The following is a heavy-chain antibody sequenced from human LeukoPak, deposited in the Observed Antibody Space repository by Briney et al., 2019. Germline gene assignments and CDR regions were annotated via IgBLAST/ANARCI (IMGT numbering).Heavy chain of an antibody. D-gene: IGHD4-17*01. V-gene: IGHV3-30-3*01. Sequence: GGSLRPSCAASGFTFSSYAMHWVRQAPGKGLEWVAVISYDGSNKYYADSVKGRFTISRGNSKNTLYLQMNSLRAEDTAVYYCARERNYGDYAENFDYWGQGTLVTVSS. J-gene: IGHJ4*02. CDR2: ISYDGSNK. CDR3: ARERNYGDYAENFDY. CDR1: GFTFSSYA.